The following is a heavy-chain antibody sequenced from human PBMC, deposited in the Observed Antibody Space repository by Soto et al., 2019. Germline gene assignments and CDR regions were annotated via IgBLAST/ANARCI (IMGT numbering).Heavy chain of an antibody. Sequence: ASPYHLTRYYMHWVRQAPGQGPAWMGWINPNSGGTNYAQKLQGWVTMTRDTSISTAYMELSRLRSDDTAVYYCARDLAQEPQLGAYSSGWLDYSGHRTRVTVSS. CDR1: PYHLTRYY. D-gene: IGHD6-19*01. CDR3: ARDLAQEPQLGAYSSGWLDY. CDR2: INPNSGGT. V-gene: IGHV1-2*04. J-gene: IGHJ4*01.